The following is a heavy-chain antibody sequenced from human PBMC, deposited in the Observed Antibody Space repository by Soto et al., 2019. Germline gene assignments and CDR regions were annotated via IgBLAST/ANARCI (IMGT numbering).Heavy chain of an antibody. V-gene: IGHV5-51*01. CDR1: GYFFTSYW. Sequence: GESLKISCQGSGYFFTSYWIGWVRQMPGKGLEWMGIIYPGDSDIRYSPSFQGQVTISADKSISTAYLQWSSLKASDSAMYYCARFVVGNNYFDYWGQGTLVTVSS. J-gene: IGHJ4*02. CDR2: IYPGDSDI. CDR3: ARFVVGNNYFDY. D-gene: IGHD2-15*01.